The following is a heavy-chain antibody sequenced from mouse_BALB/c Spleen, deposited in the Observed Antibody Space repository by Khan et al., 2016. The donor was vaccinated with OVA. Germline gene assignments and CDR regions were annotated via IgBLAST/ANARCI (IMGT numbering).Heavy chain of an antibody. D-gene: IGHD2-3*01. J-gene: IGHJ4*01. CDR3: ARSRWLLPAMDY. CDR1: GYTFTKNG. Sequence: QVQLKQSGPELKKPGGTVKISCKASGYTFTKNGMNWVKQAPGKGLKWMGWINTNTGEPTYAEEFKGRFAFSLETSASTAYLQINNLKNEDTGTYFCARSRWLLPAMDYWGQGTSVTVSS. V-gene: IGHV9-3*02. CDR2: INTNTGEP.